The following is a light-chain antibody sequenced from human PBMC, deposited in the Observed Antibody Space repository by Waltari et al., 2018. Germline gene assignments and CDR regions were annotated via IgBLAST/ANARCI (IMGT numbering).Light chain of an antibody. CDR2: WAS. V-gene: IGKV4-1*01. CDR1: QTVLYRSRNKNY. CDR3: QQYCTTPT. J-gene: IGKJ1*01. Sequence: DIVMTQSPESLAVSLGERAPLNSTSSQTVLYRSRNKNYLAWYQVRPGQPPKLLISWASTRQSGVPDRFSGSGSGTDFTLTISSLQAEDVAVYYCQQYCTTPTFGQGTKVEIK.